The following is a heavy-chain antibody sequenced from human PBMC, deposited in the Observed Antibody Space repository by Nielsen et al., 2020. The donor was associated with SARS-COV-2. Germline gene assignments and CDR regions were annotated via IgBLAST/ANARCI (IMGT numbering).Heavy chain of an antibody. CDR1: EFTFSKYG. CDR2: INSGGSRT. D-gene: IGHD3-22*01. V-gene: IGHV3-74*01. J-gene: IGHJ4*02. CDR3: VRVRDDGYYYDTGPFDY. Sequence: GGSLRLSCLASEFTFSKYGMNWVRQAPGKGLAWVAHINSGGSRTTYADSVKGRFTISRDNTENTLYLQMNSLRADDTAVYYCVRVRDDGYYYDTGPFDYWGQGTLVTVSS.